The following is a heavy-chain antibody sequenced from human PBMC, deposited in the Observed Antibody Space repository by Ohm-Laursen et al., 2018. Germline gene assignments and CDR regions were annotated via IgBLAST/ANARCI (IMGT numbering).Heavy chain of an antibody. CDR2: IKQDGSEK. J-gene: IGHJ4*02. CDR3: ARDRGSGSYYRFDY. D-gene: IGHD3-10*01. V-gene: IGHV3-7*01. Sequence: SLRLSCTASGFTFSNYWMTWVRQAPGKGLEWVANIKQDGSEKYYVDSVEGRFTISRDNAKNSLYLQMNSLRAEDTAVYYCARDRGSGSYYRFDYWGQGSLVTVSS. CDR1: GFTFSNYW.